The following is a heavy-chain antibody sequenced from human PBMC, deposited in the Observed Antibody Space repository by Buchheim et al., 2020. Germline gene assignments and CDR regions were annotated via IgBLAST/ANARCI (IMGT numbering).Heavy chain of an antibody. CDR2: ISYDGSNK. D-gene: IGHD4-17*01. V-gene: IGHV3-30*18. Sequence: QVQLVESGGGVVQPGRSLRLSCAASGFTFSSYGMHWVRQAPGKGLEWVAVISYDGSNKYYADSVKGRFTISRDNSKNTLYLQMNSLRAEDTAVYYCAKIYGDTKDYYYGMDVWGQGTT. J-gene: IGHJ6*02. CDR3: AKIYGDTKDYYYGMDV. CDR1: GFTFSSYG.